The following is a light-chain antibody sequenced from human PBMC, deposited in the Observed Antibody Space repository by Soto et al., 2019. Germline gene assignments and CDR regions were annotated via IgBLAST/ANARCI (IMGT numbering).Light chain of an antibody. V-gene: IGKV3-11*01. CDR3: QHFGGTTFT. J-gene: IGKJ5*01. CDR2: DAS. CDR1: QSLSHY. Sequence: ESVLTQSPATLSLSPGESATLSCRASQSLSHYLAWYQQKPGQPPRLLIYDASHRATGIPARFSGSGSGTDFTLTISSLEPEDFAVYYCQHFGGTTFTFGQGTRLEIK.